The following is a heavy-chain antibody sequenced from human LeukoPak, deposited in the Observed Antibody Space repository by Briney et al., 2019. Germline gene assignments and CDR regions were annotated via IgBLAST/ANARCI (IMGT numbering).Heavy chain of an antibody. CDR3: AKMQARDGMDV. V-gene: IGHV3-30*18. Sequence: AGGSLRLSCAASGFTFSNAWMSWVRQAPGKGLEWVAVISYDGSNKYYADSVKGRFTISRDNSKNTLYLQMNSLRAEDTAVYYCAKMQARDGMDVWGQGTTVTVSS. CDR2: ISYDGSNK. J-gene: IGHJ6*02. CDR1: GFTFSNAW.